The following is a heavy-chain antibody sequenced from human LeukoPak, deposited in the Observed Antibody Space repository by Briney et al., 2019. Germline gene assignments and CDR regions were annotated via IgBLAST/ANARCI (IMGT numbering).Heavy chain of an antibody. J-gene: IGHJ4*02. CDR1: GGSVNSGSYY. CDR2: MFTTGTI. D-gene: IGHD4/OR15-4a*01. V-gene: IGHV4-61*02. Sequence: SETLSLTCTVSGGSVNSGSYYWSWIRQPAGKGLEWIGRMFTTGTINYNPSLKSRVTISLDTSKNQFSLKLSSVTAADTAVYYCARLSGRDYYFDYWGQGTLVTVSS. CDR3: ARLSGRDYYFDY.